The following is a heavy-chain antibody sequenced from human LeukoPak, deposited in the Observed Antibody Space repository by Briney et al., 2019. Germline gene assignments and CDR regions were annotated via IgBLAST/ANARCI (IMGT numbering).Heavy chain of an antibody. CDR3: AKEAGSGYYAYYYYGMDV. CDR2: ISGSGGST. D-gene: IGHD3-3*01. Sequence: PGGSLRLSCAASGFTFSSYAMSWVRQAPGKGLEWVSAISGSGGSTYYADSVEGRFTISRDNSKNTLYLQMNSLRAEDTAVYYCAKEAGSGYYAYYYYGMDVWGQGTTVTVSS. CDR1: GFTFSSYA. V-gene: IGHV3-23*01. J-gene: IGHJ6*02.